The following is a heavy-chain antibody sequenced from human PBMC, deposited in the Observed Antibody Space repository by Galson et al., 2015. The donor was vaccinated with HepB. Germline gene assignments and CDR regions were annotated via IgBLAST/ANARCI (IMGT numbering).Heavy chain of an antibody. CDR1: GFTFNNAW. CDR2: IRSKPDGATT. J-gene: IGHJ4*02. V-gene: IGHV3-15*01. Sequence: SLRLSCAASGFTFNNAWMSWVRQAPGKGLEWVGRIRSKPDGATTDYAAPVKGRFTISRDDSKNTLYLQMNSLKTEDTAVYYCSTAQLSSYYYDNRGFYDYFDYWGQGTLVTVSS. CDR3: STAQLSSYYYDNRGFYDYFDY. D-gene: IGHD3-22*01.